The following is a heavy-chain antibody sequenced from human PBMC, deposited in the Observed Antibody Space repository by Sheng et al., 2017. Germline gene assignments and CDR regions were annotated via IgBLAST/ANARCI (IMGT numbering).Heavy chain of an antibody. CDR1: GFTFSGSA. CDR3: TRRELQGTDYYYYMDV. D-gene: IGHD3-10*01. V-gene: IGHV3-73*02. J-gene: IGHJ6*03. CDR2: IRSKANSYAT. Sequence: EVQLVESGGGLVQPGGSLKLSCAASGFTFSGSAMHWVRQASGKGLEWVGRIRSKANSYATAYAASVKGRFTISRDDSKNTAYLQMNSLKTEDTAVYYCTRRELQGTDYYYYMDVWGQGTTVTVSS.